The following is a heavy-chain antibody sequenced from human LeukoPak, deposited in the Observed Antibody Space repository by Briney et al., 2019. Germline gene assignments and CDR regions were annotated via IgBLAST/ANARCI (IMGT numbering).Heavy chain of an antibody. CDR1: GFTFDDYG. CDR2: INWSGGRT. CDR3: ARDLTTSDN. V-gene: IGHV3-20*04. J-gene: IGHJ4*02. D-gene: IGHD1/OR15-1a*01. Sequence: GGSLRLSCAASGFTFDDYGMSWVRQAPGKGLGWVSGINWSGGRTGYADSLKGRFTISRDNAKNTLYLQMNSLRDEDTALYYCARDLTTSDNWGQGTLVTVSS.